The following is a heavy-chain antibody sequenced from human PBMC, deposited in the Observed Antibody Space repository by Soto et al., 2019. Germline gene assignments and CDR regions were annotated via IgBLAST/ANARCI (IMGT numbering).Heavy chain of an antibody. CDR2: ISRSGITI. J-gene: IGHJ5*02. Sequence: EGSRRLSCAACAITFSNSDMYWARHAPGKALEWVSYISRSGITIYYADSVKGRFTISRDNAKNSLYLQMNSLRAADTAVYYCACQCLSKCWCDPWGQGPRVIV. CDR3: ACQCLSKCWCDP. CDR1: AITFSNSD. V-gene: IGHV3-48*03. D-gene: IGHD6-19*01.